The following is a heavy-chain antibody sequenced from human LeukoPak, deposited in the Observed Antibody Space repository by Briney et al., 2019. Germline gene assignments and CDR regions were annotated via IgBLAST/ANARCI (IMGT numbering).Heavy chain of an antibody. CDR3: ARGYRAPQTFYSYHYFDS. D-gene: IGHD5-18*01. J-gene: IGHJ4*02. V-gene: IGHV4-34*01. CDR2: TNHLGST. CDR1: GGSFSGYY. Sequence: SSETLSLTCAVYGGSFSGYYWSWIRQPPGKGLEWIGETNHLGSTNYNPSLKSRVTISGDTSKNQFSLKVNSVTAADTAVYYCARGYRAPQTFYSYHYFDSWAQGILVTVSS.